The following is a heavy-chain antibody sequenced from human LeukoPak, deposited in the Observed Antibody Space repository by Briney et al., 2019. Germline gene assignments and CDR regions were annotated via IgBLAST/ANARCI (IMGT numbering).Heavy chain of an antibody. Sequence: PSETLSLTCTVSGGSITNYNWNWIRQPPGKGLEWIGYISDSGSTNYNPPLQSRVTISVDTSKNQFSLKLSSVTASDTAVYYCARRRVGDLTVGSDTWFDPWGQGALVTVSS. CDR2: ISDSGST. V-gene: IGHV4-59*08. CDR1: GGSITNYN. J-gene: IGHJ5*02. CDR3: ARRRVGDLTVGSDTWFDP. D-gene: IGHD2-15*01.